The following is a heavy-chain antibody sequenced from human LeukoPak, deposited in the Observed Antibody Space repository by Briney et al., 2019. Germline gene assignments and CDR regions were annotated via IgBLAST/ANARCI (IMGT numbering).Heavy chain of an antibody. Sequence: GRSLRLSCAASGFTFSSYGMHWVRQAPGKGLEWVAVIWNDGSNKYYADSVKGRFTISRDNSKNTLYLQMNSLRAEDTAVYYCAKDLYGYNYPYYYYMDVWGKGTTVTVSS. CDR3: AKDLYGYNYPYYYYMDV. V-gene: IGHV3-33*06. CDR2: IWNDGSNK. D-gene: IGHD5-24*01. CDR1: GFTFSSYG. J-gene: IGHJ6*03.